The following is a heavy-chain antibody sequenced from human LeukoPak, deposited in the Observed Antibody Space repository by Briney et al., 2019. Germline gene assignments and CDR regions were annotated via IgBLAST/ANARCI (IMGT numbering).Heavy chain of an antibody. CDR2: IIPIFGTA. D-gene: IGHD3-3*01. CDR1: GGTFSSYA. J-gene: IGHJ4*02. V-gene: IGHV1-69*06. Sequence: ASVKVSCKASGGTFSSYAISWVRQAPGQGLEWMGGIIPIFGTANYAQKFQGRVTITADKSTSTAYMELSSLRSEDTAVYYCARKTYYDFWSGYYSPKYLDYWGQGTLVTVSS. CDR3: ARKTYYDFWSGYYSPKYLDY.